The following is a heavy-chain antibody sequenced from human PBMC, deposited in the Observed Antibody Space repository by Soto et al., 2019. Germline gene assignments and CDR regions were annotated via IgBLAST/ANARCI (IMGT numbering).Heavy chain of an antibody. CDR1: GFSLTTRGVG. J-gene: IGHJ6*03. V-gene: IGHV2-5*02. D-gene: IGHD3-10*01. CDR3: AHVPGSGQLLYSYYYYMDV. CDR2: IYWDDDK. Sequence: QITLKESGPTLVKPTQTLTLTCTFSGFSLTTRGVGVGWIRQPPGKALEWLALIYWDDDKRYSPTLKSRLTITKDTSKNQVVLTLNNMDPVDTATYYCAHVPGSGQLLYSYYYYMDVWGKGATVAVS.